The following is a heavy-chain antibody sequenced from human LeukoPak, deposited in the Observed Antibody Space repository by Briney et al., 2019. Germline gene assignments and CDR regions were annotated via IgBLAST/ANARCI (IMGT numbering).Heavy chain of an antibody. D-gene: IGHD4-17*01. CDR1: GGSFSGYY. CDR3: AILTTVTTIFDY. CDR2: INHSGST. V-gene: IGHV4-34*01. Sequence: SETLSLTCAVYGGSFSGYYWSWIRQPPGKGLEWIGEINHSGSTNYNPSLKSRVTISVDTSKNQFSLKLSSVTAADTAVYYCAILTTVTTIFDYWGQGTLVTVSS. J-gene: IGHJ4*02.